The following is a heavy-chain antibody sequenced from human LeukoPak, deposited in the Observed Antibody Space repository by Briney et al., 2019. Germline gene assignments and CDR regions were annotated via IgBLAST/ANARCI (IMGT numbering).Heavy chain of an antibody. J-gene: IGHJ4*02. CDR2: INHSGST. CDR1: GGSFSGYY. Sequence: SETLSLTCAVYGGSFSGYYWNWIRQPPGKGLEWIGEINHSGSTNYNPSLKSRVTISVDTSKNQFSLKLSSVTAADTAVYYCARVKDYWDYFDYWGQGTLVTVSS. CDR3: ARVKDYWDYFDY. V-gene: IGHV4-34*01. D-gene: IGHD2-8*02.